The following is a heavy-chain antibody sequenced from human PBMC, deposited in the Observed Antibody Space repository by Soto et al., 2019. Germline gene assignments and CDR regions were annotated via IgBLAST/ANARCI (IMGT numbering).Heavy chain of an antibody. V-gene: IGHV1-18*01. Sequence: ASVKVSCKASGYTFSTYGISWVRQAPGQGLEWMGWISAFNGNTNCAQKFQGRVTMTTDTSTSSAYMELRSLRSDDTAVYYCARDTINTGWYTWFDPWGQGTLVTVPS. CDR2: ISAFNGNT. D-gene: IGHD6-19*01. J-gene: IGHJ5*02. CDR1: GYTFSTYG. CDR3: ARDTINTGWYTWFDP.